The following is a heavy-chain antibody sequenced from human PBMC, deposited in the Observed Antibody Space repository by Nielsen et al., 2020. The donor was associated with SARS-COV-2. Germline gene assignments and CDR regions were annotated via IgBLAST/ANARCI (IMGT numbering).Heavy chain of an antibody. J-gene: IGHJ6*02. CDR3: ASTGFGYYYYGMDV. CDR1: GFTFDDYA. D-gene: IGHD3-16*01. Sequence: GGSLGLSCAASGFTFDDYAMHWVRQAPGKGLEWVSGISWNSGSIGYADSVKGRFTISRDNAKNSLYLQMNSLRAEDTALYYCASTGFGYYYYGMDVWGQGTTVTVSS. V-gene: IGHV3-9*01. CDR2: ISWNSGSI.